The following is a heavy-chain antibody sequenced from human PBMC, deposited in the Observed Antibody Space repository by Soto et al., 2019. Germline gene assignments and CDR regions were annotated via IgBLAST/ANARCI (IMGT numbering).Heavy chain of an antibody. V-gene: IGHV4-4*02. J-gene: IGHJ4*02. CDR1: NGSISSSNW. CDR3: SRAVAGLDFDY. Sequence: SETLSLTCAVSNGSISSSNWWNWVRQPPGMELEWIGEIYHTGSTNYNPSLKSRVTISVDKSKNQFSLRLNSVTAADTAVYYCSRAVAGLDFDYWGQGTLVTVSS. D-gene: IGHD6-19*01. CDR2: IYHTGST.